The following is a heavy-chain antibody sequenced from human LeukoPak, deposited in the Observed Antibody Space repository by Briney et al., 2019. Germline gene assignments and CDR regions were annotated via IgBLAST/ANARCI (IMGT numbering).Heavy chain of an antibody. V-gene: IGHV3-21*04. CDR3: ARGGVDYYGSGTYYLMYYFDY. CDR2: ISSSTYI. Sequence: GGSLRLSCAASGFTFSTYNMNWVRQAPGKGLEWVSSISSSTYIYYADSVKGRFTISRDDPHNTLYLQMNSLRAEDTAVYFCARGGVDYYGSGTYYLMYYFDYWGQGALVTVSS. D-gene: IGHD3-10*01. J-gene: IGHJ4*02. CDR1: GFTFSTYN.